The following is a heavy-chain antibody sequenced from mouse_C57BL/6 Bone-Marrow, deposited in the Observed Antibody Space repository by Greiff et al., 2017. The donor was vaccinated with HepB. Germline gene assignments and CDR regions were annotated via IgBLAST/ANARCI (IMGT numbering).Heavy chain of an antibody. CDR3: ARGEFITTVVAYYFDY. Sequence: EVQLQQSGPELVKPGASVKISCKASGYTFTDYYMNWVKQSHGKSLEWIGDINPNNGGTSYNQKFKGKATLTVDKSSSTAYMELRSLTSEDSAVYYCARGEFITTVVAYYFDYWGQGTTLTVSS. J-gene: IGHJ2*01. V-gene: IGHV1-26*01. D-gene: IGHD1-1*01. CDR2: INPNNGGT. CDR1: GYTFTDYY.